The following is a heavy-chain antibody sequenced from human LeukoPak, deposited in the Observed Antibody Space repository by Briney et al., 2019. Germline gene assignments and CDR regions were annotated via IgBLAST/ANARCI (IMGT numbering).Heavy chain of an antibody. D-gene: IGHD6-13*01. V-gene: IGHV4-59*01. J-gene: IGHJ3*02. CDR3: ARRQQLADGGQAFDI. Sequence: SETLSLTCTVSGASIRGYYWGWIRQPPGKGLECIGHIFYSRVTNYNPSLKSRVTISLDTSKNQVSLKLPSLTAADTALYYCARRQQLADGGQAFDIWGQGTMVTVSS. CDR1: GASIRGYY. CDR2: IFYSRVT.